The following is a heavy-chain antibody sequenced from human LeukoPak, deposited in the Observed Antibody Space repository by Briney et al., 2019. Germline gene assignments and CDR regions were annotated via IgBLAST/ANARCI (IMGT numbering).Heavy chain of an antibody. CDR3: ATVHFGYFTF. Sequence: GGSLRLSCAASGLTFSDYHMSWIRQAPGKGLEWVSHISDNGRTKYYANSVQGRYTVSRDNAKNSLYLQMNSLRADDTAVYYCATVHFGYFTFWGQGTLVPVSS. V-gene: IGHV3-11*01. CDR1: GLTFSDYH. CDR2: ISDNGRTK. D-gene: IGHD3-3*01. J-gene: IGHJ4*02.